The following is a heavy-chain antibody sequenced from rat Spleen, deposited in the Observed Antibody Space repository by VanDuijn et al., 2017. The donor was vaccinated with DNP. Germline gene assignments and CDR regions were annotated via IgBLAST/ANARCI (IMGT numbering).Heavy chain of an antibody. J-gene: IGHJ4*01. V-gene: IGHV3-1*01. Sequence: EVQLQESGPGLVKPSQSLSLTCSVTGYSITSNYWGWIRKFPGNKMEWMGYISYSGSTSYNPSLKSRISITRDTSKNQFFLQLNSVTTEDPAKYYCARYYSSYIYVMDAWGQGASVTVSS. CDR2: ISYSGST. CDR3: ARYYSSYIYVMDA. CDR1: GYSITSNY. D-gene: IGHD1-2*01.